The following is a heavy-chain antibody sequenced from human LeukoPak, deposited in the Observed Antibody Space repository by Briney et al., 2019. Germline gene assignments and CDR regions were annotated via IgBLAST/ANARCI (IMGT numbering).Heavy chain of an antibody. CDR1: GYTFTSYD. D-gene: IGHD5-24*01. Sequence: ASVKVSCKASGYTFTSYDINWVRQATGQGLEWMGWMNPNSGNTGCAQKFQGRVTMTRNTSISTAYMELSSLRSEDTAVYYCARVRLQYNWFDPWGQGTLVTVSS. V-gene: IGHV1-8*01. CDR3: ARVRLQYNWFDP. CDR2: MNPNSGNT. J-gene: IGHJ5*02.